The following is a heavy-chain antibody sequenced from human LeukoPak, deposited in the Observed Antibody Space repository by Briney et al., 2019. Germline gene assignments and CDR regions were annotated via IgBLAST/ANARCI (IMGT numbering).Heavy chain of an antibody. J-gene: IGHJ4*02. Sequence: PSETLSLTCTIYGGSFSGYYWSWIRQPPGKGLEWIGEINHSGSTNYNPSLKSRVTISVDTSKNQFTLKLSSVTAAGTAVYYCARAPLGYSSSWYGYWGQGTLVTVSS. V-gene: IGHV4-34*01. CDR2: INHSGST. CDR1: GGSFSGYY. CDR3: ARAPLGYSSSWYGY. D-gene: IGHD6-13*01.